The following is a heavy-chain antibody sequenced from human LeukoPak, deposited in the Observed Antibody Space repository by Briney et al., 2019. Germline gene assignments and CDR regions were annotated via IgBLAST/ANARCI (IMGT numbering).Heavy chain of an antibody. J-gene: IGHJ3*02. CDR1: AFTVTNNY. CDR3: ARDRSSSWFILDAFDI. D-gene: IGHD6-13*01. CDR2: IYSDDIT. Sequence: GGSLRLSCAASAFTVTNNYMSWVRQAPGKGLEWVSVIYSDDITYYADSVKGRFTISRDNSKNTLFLQINSLRAEDTAVYYCARDRSSSWFILDAFDIWGQGTMVTVSS. V-gene: IGHV3-53*01.